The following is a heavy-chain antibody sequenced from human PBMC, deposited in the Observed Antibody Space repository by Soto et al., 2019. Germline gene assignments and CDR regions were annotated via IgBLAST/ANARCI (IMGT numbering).Heavy chain of an antibody. J-gene: IGHJ4*02. D-gene: IGHD5-18*01. CDR2: ISGSGGST. CDR3: AKVVDTAMVTTLYDY. V-gene: IGHV3-23*01. CDR1: GFTFSSYA. Sequence: PGGSLRLACAASGFTFSSYAMSWVRQAPGKGLEWVSAISGSGGSTYYADSVKGRFTISRDNSKNTLYLQMNSLRAEDTAVYYCAKVVDTAMVTTLYDYWGQGTLVTVSS.